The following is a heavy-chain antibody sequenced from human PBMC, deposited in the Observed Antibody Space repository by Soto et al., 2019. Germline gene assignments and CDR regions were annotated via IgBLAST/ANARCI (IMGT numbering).Heavy chain of an antibody. Sequence: GGSLRLSCAASGFTFNNYAMTWVRQAPGKGLEWVSSIGADGGATYYADSVKGRFTISRDNSKNTVYLQMNSLRAEDTAVYYCAKDHGILVLEATTILFEYWGQGTLVTVSS. J-gene: IGHJ4*02. CDR1: GFTFNNYA. CDR3: AKDHGILVLEATTILFEY. CDR2: IGADGGAT. V-gene: IGHV3-23*01. D-gene: IGHD1-26*01.